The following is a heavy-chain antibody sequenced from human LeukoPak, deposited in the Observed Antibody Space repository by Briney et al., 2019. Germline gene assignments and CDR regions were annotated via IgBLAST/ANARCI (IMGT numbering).Heavy chain of an antibody. CDR3: ARDAHDDTSSSWYFDL. CDR2: IYYSGST. Sequence: KTSETLSLTCTVSGGSISSSSYYWGWIRQPPGKGLEWIGSIYYSGSTYYNPSLKSRVTISVDTSKNQFSLRLSSVTAADTAVYYCARDAHDDTSSSWYFDLWGRGTLVTVSS. CDR1: GGSISSSSYY. J-gene: IGHJ2*01. V-gene: IGHV4-39*07. D-gene: IGHD1-1*01.